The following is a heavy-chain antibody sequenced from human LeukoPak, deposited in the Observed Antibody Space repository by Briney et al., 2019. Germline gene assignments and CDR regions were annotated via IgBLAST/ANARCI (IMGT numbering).Heavy chain of an antibody. Sequence: PGRSLRLSCGASGFTFSTYGMQWVRQAPGKGLEWVAVIWYDGSNKYYADSVKGRFTVSRGNSKNTLYLQMNSLRAEDTAVYYCAKDLFKMAAAGFDPWGQGTLVTVSS. CDR3: AKDLFKMAAAGFDP. CDR1: GFTFSTYG. D-gene: IGHD6-13*01. CDR2: IWYDGSNK. V-gene: IGHV3-33*06. J-gene: IGHJ5*02.